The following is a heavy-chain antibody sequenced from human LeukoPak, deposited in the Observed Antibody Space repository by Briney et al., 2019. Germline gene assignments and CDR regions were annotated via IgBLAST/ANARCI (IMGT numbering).Heavy chain of an antibody. CDR1: GFTFSSNA. D-gene: IGHD3-22*01. CDR2: ISGSGGSR. V-gene: IGHV3-23*01. J-gene: IGHJ4*02. CDR3: AKEVDSSGYYSEY. Sequence: GGSLRLSCAASGFTFSSNAMSWVRQAPGKGLEWVSVISGSGGSRKYADSVKGQFTISRDNSKNTLDLQMSSLRVEDTAVYYCAKEVDSSGYYSEYWGQGTLVTVSS.